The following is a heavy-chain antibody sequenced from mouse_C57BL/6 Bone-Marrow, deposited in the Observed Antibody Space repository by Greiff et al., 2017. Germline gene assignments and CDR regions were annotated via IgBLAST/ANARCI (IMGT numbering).Heavy chain of an antibody. CDR3: ARRAYYGSSYGY. V-gene: IGHV1-81*01. CDR1: GYTFPSYG. J-gene: IGHJ2*01. Sequence: QVQLPQSGAELARPGASVTLSCKASGYTFPSYGISWVKQRTGQGLEWIGEIYPRSGNTNYNEKFKSKATLTVDKSSSTAYMELSSLTSEDSAVYFCARRAYYGSSYGYWGQGTTLTVSS. CDR2: IYPRSGNT. D-gene: IGHD1-1*01.